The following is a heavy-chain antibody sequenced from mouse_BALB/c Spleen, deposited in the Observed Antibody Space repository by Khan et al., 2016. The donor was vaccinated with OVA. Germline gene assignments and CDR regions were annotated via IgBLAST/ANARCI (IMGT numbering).Heavy chain of an antibody. CDR3: ARHGNYVSFDY. CDR1: GFTFSSYI. V-gene: IGHV5-12-2*01. Sequence: LVESGGGLVQPGGSLKLSCAASGFTFSSYIMSWVRQTPEKRLEWVAYISNGGGSTYYLDTVKGRFTISRDTAKNTLYLQMSSLKSEDTAMYYCARHGNYVSFDYWGQGTTLTVSS. CDR2: ISNGGGST. J-gene: IGHJ2*01. D-gene: IGHD2-1*01.